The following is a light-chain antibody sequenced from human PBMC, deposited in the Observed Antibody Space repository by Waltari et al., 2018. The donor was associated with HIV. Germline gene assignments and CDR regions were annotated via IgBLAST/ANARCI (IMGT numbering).Light chain of an antibody. CDR1: TGTVTSGHY. CDR2: DTR. CDR3: SSYPAGRTDVI. Sequence: QAVVTQEPSLTVSPGGTVTLTCGSSTGTVTSGHYPYWFQQKPGQAPRTLIYDTRHTHSWTPARFSASLLGGKAALTLSGAQPEDEASYHCSSYPAGRTDVIFGGGTKVTVL. J-gene: IGLJ2*01. V-gene: IGLV7-46*01.